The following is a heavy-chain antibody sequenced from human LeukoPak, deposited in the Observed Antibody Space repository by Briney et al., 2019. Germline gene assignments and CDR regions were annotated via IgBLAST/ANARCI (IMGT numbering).Heavy chain of an antibody. CDR1: GYTFTGYY. Sequence: ASVKVSCKASGYTFTGYYMHWVRQAPGQGLEWMGWINPNSGVTNYPQKFQGRVIMTRDTSISTAYMELSRLRSDDTAVYYCARRSYSSSWYGEDYWGQGTLVTVSS. CDR3: ARRSYSSSWYGEDY. CDR2: INPNSGVT. V-gene: IGHV1-2*02. D-gene: IGHD6-13*01. J-gene: IGHJ4*02.